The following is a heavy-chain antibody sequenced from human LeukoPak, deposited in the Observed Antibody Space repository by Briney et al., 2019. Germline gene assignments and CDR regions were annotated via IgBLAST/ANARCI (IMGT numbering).Heavy chain of an antibody. D-gene: IGHD6-6*01. CDR2: ISGSGGST. V-gene: IGHV3-23*01. CDR3: AKDHPEYSSKIVNWFDP. Sequence: GGSLRLSCAASGFTFSNYAMSWVRQAPGKGLEWVSAISGSGGSTYYADSVKGRFTISRDNSKNTLYLQMNSLRAEDTAVYYCAKDHPEYSSKIVNWFDPWGQGTLVTVSS. J-gene: IGHJ5*02. CDR1: GFTFSNYA.